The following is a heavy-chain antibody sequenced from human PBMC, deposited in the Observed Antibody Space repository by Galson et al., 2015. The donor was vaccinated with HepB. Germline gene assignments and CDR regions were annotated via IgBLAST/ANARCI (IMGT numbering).Heavy chain of an antibody. D-gene: IGHD6-19*01. Sequence: SVKVSCKASGYTFTGYYMHWVRQAAGQGLEWMGWINHNSGGTNYAQKFQSWVTMTRDTSISTAYMELSRLRSDDTAVYYCARSRIAVAGKGYYYGMDAWGQGTTVTVSS. CDR2: INHNSGGT. CDR3: ARSRIAVAGKGYYYGMDA. V-gene: IGHV1-2*04. J-gene: IGHJ6*02. CDR1: GYTFTGYY.